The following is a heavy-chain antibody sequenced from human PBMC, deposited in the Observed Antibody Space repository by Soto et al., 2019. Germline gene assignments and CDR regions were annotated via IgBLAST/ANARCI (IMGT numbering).Heavy chain of an antibody. Sequence: GGSMRLSCAASRFTFSTYEMIWVRQAPGKGLEWVSYISSSGNTVYYADSVKGRFTISRDNTRNSLYLQMNSLRDEDTALYYCVRYCSSSLCNGVATRTFDYWGQGTLGTVS. CDR3: VRYCSSSLCNGVATRTFDY. J-gene: IGHJ4*02. D-gene: IGHD2-15*01. CDR1: RFTFSTYE. CDR2: ISSSGNTV. V-gene: IGHV3-48*03.